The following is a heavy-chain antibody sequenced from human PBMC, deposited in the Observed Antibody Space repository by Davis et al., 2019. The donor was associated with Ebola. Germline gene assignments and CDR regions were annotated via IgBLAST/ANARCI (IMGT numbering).Heavy chain of an antibody. CDR1: GGTFSSYA. CDR2: IIPIFGTA. Sequence: SVKVSCKASGGTFSSYAISWVRQAPGQGLEWMGGIIPIFGTANYAQKFQGRVTITADESTSTAYMELSSLRSEDTAVYYCARGTITIFGVVIFGGNWFDPWGQGTLVTVSS. J-gene: IGHJ5*02. V-gene: IGHV1-69*13. D-gene: IGHD3-3*01. CDR3: ARGTITIFGVVIFGGNWFDP.